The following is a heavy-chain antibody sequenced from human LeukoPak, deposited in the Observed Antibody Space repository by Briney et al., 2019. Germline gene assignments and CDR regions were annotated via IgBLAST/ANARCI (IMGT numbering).Heavy chain of an antibody. CDR2: ISGSGGST. CDR1: GFTFSSYA. CDR3: AKGSAAGYYYYYYYMDV. J-gene: IGHJ6*03. Sequence: GGSLRLSCAASGFTFSSYAMSWVRQAPGKGLEWVSAISGSGGSTYYADSVKGRFTISRDNSKNSLYLQMNSLRTEDTALYYCAKGSAAGYYYYYYYMDVWGKGTTVAVSS. D-gene: IGHD6-13*01. V-gene: IGHV3-23*01.